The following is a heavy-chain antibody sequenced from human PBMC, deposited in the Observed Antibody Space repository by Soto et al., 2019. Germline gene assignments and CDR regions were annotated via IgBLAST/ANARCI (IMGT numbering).Heavy chain of an antibody. CDR3: ARFGSSLDSSGFSPLSN. D-gene: IGHD3-22*01. CDR2: INPSCGST. CDR1: GYTFTSYY. J-gene: IGHJ1*01. V-gene: IGHV1-46*01. Sequence: QVQLVQSGAEVKKPGASVKVSCKASGYTFTSYYMHWVRQAPGQGLEWMGIINPSCGSTSYAQKSQGRVTMTRDTSPSTVYMELSSLGSEDTAVYYCARFGSSLDSSGFSPLSNWGQGTLVTVSS.